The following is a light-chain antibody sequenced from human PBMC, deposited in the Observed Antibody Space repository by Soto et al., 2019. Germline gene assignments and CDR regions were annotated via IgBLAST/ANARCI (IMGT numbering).Light chain of an antibody. Sequence: DIQMTQSPSTLSASVGDRVTIACRANQTITRWLAWYQQKPGKAPKLLIFDASTLESAVPSGFSGSGYGTEFTLTISSLQPEDFATYYCQQYHTFWTFGQGTTVEVK. CDR3: QQYHTFWT. CDR1: QTITRW. V-gene: IGKV1-5*01. CDR2: DAS. J-gene: IGKJ1*01.